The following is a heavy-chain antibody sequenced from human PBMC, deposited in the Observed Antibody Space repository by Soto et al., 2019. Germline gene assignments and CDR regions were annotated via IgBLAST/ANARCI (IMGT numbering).Heavy chain of an antibody. CDR3: ALALGPTTGLDY. D-gene: IGHD1-26*01. Sequence: QVQLQESGPGLVKPSQTLSLTCSVSGASTVSHYHWTWIRQPPGKGLEWMGYIFNSGTTFYNQSPTSRLSISMDTSGNHFSLELRSVTAADTAVYYCALALGPTTGLDYWGQGTLVTVSS. V-gene: IGHV4-31*02. J-gene: IGHJ4*02. CDR1: GASTVSHYH. CDR2: IFNSGTT.